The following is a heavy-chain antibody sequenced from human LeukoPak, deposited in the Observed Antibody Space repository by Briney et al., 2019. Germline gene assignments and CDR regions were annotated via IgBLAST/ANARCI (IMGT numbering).Heavy chain of an antibody. CDR3: ARDSRGWTPPAS. CDR1: GFTFSSSN. CDR2: ISSSSSYI. D-gene: IGHD6-19*01. J-gene: IGHJ5*02. Sequence: GGSLRLSCEASGFTFSSSNMNWFRQAPGRGPEWVSSISSSSSYIYYADSVKGRFTISRDNAKNSLFLQMNSLRVEDTAVYYCARDSRGWTPPASWGQGTLVTVSS. V-gene: IGHV3-21*01.